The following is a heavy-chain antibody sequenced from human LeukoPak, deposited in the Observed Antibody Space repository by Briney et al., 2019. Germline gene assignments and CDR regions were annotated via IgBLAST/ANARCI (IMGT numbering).Heavy chain of an antibody. Sequence: GASVKVSCKASGYTFTGYYMHWVRQAPGQGLEWMGWINPNSGGTNYAQKFQGRVTTTRDTSISTAYMELSRLRSDDTAVYYCARARYCSSTSCSQVFDYWGQGTLVTVSS. V-gene: IGHV1-2*02. CDR1: GYTFTGYY. J-gene: IGHJ4*02. CDR3: ARARYCSSTSCSQVFDY. CDR2: INPNSGGT. D-gene: IGHD2-2*01.